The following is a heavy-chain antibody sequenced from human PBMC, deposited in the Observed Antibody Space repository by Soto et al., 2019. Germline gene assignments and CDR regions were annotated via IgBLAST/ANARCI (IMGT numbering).Heavy chain of an antibody. CDR3: ATTKGRLEPPTTDS. D-gene: IGHD2-8*01. CDR1: GFTFSNAW. CDR2: IKSDAYGGAI. Sequence: EVQLVESGGGLVRPGGSLRLSCAGSGFTFSNAWMSWVRRAPGKGLEWVGRIKSDAYGGAIDYAAPVKGRFTIARDDSKNTLLLQMNNRRAEDTAVYSCATTKGRLEPPTTDSWGQGTPVIVSS. J-gene: IGHJ4*02. V-gene: IGHV3-15*01.